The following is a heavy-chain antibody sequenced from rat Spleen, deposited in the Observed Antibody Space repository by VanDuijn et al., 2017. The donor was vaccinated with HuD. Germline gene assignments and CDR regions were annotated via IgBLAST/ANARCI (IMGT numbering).Heavy chain of an antibody. Sequence: EVQLVESGGGLLQPGGSLNLSCTASGFTFSNYDMAWVRQAPTKGLEWVASISTGGGNTYYRDSVKGRFTISRDSAESTLYLQMDSLRSEDTATYYCARHGGDYGSYVDYGGQGVMVTVSS. CDR2: ISTGGGNT. J-gene: IGHJ2*01. CDR3: ARHGGDYGSYVDY. D-gene: IGHD1-3*01. CDR1: GFTFSNYD. V-gene: IGHV5S23*01.